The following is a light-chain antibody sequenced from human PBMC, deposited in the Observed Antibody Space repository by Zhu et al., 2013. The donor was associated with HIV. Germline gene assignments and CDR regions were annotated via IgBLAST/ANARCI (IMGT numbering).Light chain of an antibody. CDR3: QQRGNWPTLT. J-gene: IGKJ4*01. V-gene: IGKV3-11*01. CDR1: QNVGRN. Sequence: IVMSQSPATVSVSPGERVTLSCRASQNVGRNVAWYQQQFGQPPRVLIYGASTRETGVPARFSGSGSGTDFSLTISRLEPEDFAVYYCQQRGNWPTLTFGGGTKLEIK. CDR2: GAS.